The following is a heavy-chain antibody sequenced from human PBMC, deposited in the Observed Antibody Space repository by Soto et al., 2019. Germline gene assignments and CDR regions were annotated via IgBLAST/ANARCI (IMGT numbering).Heavy chain of an antibody. D-gene: IGHD2-15*01. J-gene: IGHJ5*02. CDR1: GGSISSSSYY. CDR2: IYYSGST. CDR3: GRVVVAAKAAWFDP. Sequence: QLQLQESGPGLVKPSETLSLTCTVSGGSISSSSYYWGWIRQPPGKGLEWIGSIYYSGSTYYNPSLKSRVTISVDTSKNQFSLKLSSVTAADTAVYYCGRVVVAAKAAWFDPWGQGTLVTVSS. V-gene: IGHV4-39*01.